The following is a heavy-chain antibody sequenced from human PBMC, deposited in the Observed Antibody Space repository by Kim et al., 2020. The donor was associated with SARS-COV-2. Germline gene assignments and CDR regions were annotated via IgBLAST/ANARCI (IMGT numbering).Heavy chain of an antibody. D-gene: IGHD2-15*01. CDR2: TYYRSKWLY. V-gene: IGHV6-1*01. CDR1: GDSVSSTRAT. CDR3: ARDPSFANGGFKNWFDP. Sequence: QTLSLTCAISGDSVSSTRATWNWIRQSPSRGLEWLGRTYYRSKWLYNYALSVKSRISINPDTSKNQFSLQLSSVTPEDTAVYYCARDPSFANGGFKNWFDPWGQGTLVTVSS. J-gene: IGHJ5*02.